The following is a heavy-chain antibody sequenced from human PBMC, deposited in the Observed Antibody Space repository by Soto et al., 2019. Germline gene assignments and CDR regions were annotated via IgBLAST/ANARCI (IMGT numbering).Heavy chain of an antibody. D-gene: IGHD2-15*01. Sequence: ASVKVSCKASGYTFTGYYMHWVRQAPGQGLEWMGWINPNSGGTNYAQKFQGWVTMTRDTSISTAYMELSRLRSDDTAVYYCARDIQLYCSGGSCYPAWAFDIWGQGTMVTV. CDR2: INPNSGGT. CDR3: ARDIQLYCSGGSCYPAWAFDI. CDR1: GYTFTGYY. V-gene: IGHV1-2*04. J-gene: IGHJ3*02.